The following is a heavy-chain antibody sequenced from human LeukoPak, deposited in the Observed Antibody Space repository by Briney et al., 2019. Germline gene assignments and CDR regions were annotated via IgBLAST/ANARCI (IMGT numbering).Heavy chain of an antibody. Sequence: GGSLRLSCAASGFTFSSYAMSWVRPAPGKGLEWVSAISGSGGSTYYADSVKGRFTISRDNSKNTLYLQMNSLRAEDTAVYYCAKVRGYSYDNDYWGQGTLVTVSS. D-gene: IGHD5-18*01. CDR1: GFTFSSYA. CDR3: AKVRGYSYDNDY. J-gene: IGHJ4*02. V-gene: IGHV3-23*01. CDR2: ISGSGGST.